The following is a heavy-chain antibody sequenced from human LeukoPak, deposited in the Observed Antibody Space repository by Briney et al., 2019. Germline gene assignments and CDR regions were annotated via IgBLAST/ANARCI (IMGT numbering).Heavy chain of an antibody. CDR1: GGFISSGGYY. CDR3: ARYLIATSQAAFDI. V-gene: IGHV4-31*03. J-gene: IGHJ3*02. CDR2: IYYSGST. Sequence: SETLSLTCTVSGGFISSGGYYWSWIRQHPGKGLEWIGYIYYSGSTSYNPSLKGRVTISVDTSKNQFSLKVSSVPAADTAVYYCARYLIATSQAAFDIWGQGTMVTVSS. D-gene: IGHD2-2*01.